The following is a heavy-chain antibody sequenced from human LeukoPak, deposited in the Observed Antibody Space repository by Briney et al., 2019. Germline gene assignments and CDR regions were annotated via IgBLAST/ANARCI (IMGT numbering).Heavy chain of an antibody. Sequence: SETLSLTCIVSGGSISSYYWSWIRQPPGKGLEWIGYIYYSGSTNYNPSLKSRVTISVDTSKNQFSLKLSSVTAADTAVYYCARSEVAVAGQYDYWGQGTLVTVSS. CDR3: ARSEVAVAGQYDY. V-gene: IGHV4-59*01. CDR1: GGSISSYY. CDR2: IYYSGST. J-gene: IGHJ4*02. D-gene: IGHD6-19*01.